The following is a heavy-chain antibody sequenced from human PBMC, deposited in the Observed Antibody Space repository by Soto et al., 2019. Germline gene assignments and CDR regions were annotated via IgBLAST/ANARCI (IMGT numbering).Heavy chain of an antibody. CDR2: ISAYNGNK. D-gene: IGHD3-10*01. CDR1: GYVFSGYG. CDR3: ARDLDGSGSYFTDF. Sequence: ASVKVSCKASGYVFSGYGINWVRQVPGQGLEWMGWISAYNGNKKYAQKFQDRVTMTIDTSTSTAYMELRSLRSDDTAVYYCARDLDGSGSYFTDFWGQGSLVTVSS. V-gene: IGHV1-18*01. J-gene: IGHJ4*02.